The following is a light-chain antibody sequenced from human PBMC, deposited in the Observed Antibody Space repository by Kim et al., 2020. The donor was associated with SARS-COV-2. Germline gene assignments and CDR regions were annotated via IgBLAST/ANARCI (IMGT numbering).Light chain of an antibody. Sequence: QSALTQPASVSGSPGQSITISCTGTFSDIGAFDYVSWYRQHPGKAPQLLIYDVSTRPSGISSRFSGSKSGITASLTISGLQAEDEADYFCSSYGSSSVLFGRGTQLTVL. CDR1: FSDIGAFDY. V-gene: IGLV2-14*03. CDR2: DVS. J-gene: IGLJ2*01. CDR3: SSYGSSSVL.